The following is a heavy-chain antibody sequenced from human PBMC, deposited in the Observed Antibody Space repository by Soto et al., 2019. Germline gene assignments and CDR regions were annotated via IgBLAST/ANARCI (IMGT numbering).Heavy chain of an antibody. CDR3: AKVLGYYFDY. V-gene: IGHV3-30*18. CDR2: ISYDGSNK. D-gene: IGHD3-16*01. J-gene: IGHJ4*02. CDR1: GLTFSSYG. Sequence: PGGSLRXSCAASGLTFSSYGMHWVSQAPGKGLEWVAVISYDGSNKYYADSVKGRFTISRDNSKNTLYLQMNSLRAEDTAVYYCAKVLGYYFDYWGQGTLVTVSS.